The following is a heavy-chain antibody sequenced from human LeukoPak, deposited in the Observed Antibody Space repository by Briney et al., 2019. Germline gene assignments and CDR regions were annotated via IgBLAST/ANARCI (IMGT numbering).Heavy chain of an antibody. CDR3: ARGFCSNTRCYKEMATILPDY. CDR2: ISHSGDT. CDR1: GDSISTYY. Sequence: SETLSPTCTVSGDSISTYYWSWIRQPPGKGLEWIGYISHSGDTSYNPSLKSRVTISIDTSKNQFSLKLRSVTAADTAVYYCARGFCSNTRCYKEMATILPDYWGQGALVTVSS. D-gene: IGHD2-2*02. J-gene: IGHJ4*02. V-gene: IGHV4-59*01.